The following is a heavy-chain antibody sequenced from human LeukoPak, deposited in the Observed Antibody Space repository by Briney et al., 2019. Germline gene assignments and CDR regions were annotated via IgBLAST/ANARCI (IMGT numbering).Heavy chain of an antibody. J-gene: IGHJ4*02. D-gene: IGHD6-19*01. V-gene: IGHV3-74*01. CDR1: GFTFSSYW. CDR2: INSDGSST. CDR3: AKDSPLTTYTSGWSSNSFDY. Sequence: GGSLRLSCAASGFTFSSYWMHWVRQAPGKGLVWVSRINSDGSSTSYADSVKGRFTISRDNAKSTLYLQMNSLRAEDTAVYFCAKDSPLTTYTSGWSSNSFDYWGQGTLVAVSS.